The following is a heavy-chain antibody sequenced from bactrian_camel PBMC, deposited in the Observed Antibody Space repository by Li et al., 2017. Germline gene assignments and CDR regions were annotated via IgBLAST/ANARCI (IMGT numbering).Heavy chain of an antibody. V-gene: IGHV3S53*01. J-gene: IGHJ4*01. D-gene: IGHD3*01. CDR3: AAAAGGRLYRGSWCYDVVQRARDY. CDR2: IESGGKT. CDR1: GDTVTKYC. Sequence: VQLVESGGGSVQRGGSLRLSCSVSGDTVTKYCLGWFRQTPGKEREGIATIESGGKTVYRDDVKGRFTISKDNGKRTLYLQMDSLKPEDTAMYYCAAAAGGRLYRGSWCYDVVQRARDYWGQGTQVTVS.